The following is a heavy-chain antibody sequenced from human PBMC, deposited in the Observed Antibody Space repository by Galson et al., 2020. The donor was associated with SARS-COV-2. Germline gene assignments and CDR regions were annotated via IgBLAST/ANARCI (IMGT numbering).Heavy chain of an antibody. V-gene: IGHV4-39*07. J-gene: IGHJ6*02. CDR2: VYYTGTT. CDR1: GGDIFISSNY. Sequence: ASETLSLTCSVSGGDIFISSNYCAWIRQAPGRGLEWIASVYYTGTTYFNPSLKRRVTISVDTSKNQFSLKLSSVTAADTAVYYCAIPLCSSTSCYYYYGMDVWGQGTTVTVSS. D-gene: IGHD2-2*01. CDR3: AIPLCSSTSCYYYYGMDV.